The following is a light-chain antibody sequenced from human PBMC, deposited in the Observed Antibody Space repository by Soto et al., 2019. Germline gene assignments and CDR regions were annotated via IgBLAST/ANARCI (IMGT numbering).Light chain of an antibody. V-gene: IGLV2-14*03. CDR2: EVS. CDR3: SSHTTSNTRV. CDR1: SSDVGAYDF. Sequence: QSALSQPGSVSGSPGQSIAISCTGTSSDVGAYDFVSWYQQHPDKAPKLLIYEVSNRPSGVSDRFSGSKSVNTATLTISGLQAEDEADYYCSSHTTSNTRVFGTGTKVTVL. J-gene: IGLJ1*01.